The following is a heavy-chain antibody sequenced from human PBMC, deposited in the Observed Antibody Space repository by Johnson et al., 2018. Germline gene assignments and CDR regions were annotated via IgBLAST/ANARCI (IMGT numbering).Heavy chain of an antibody. D-gene: IGHD3-22*01. CDR2: ISGSGGST. CDR1: GFTFSSYA. J-gene: IGHJ3*02. Sequence: VQLVESGGGLVQPGGSLRLSCAASGFTFSSYAMSWVRQAPGKGLEWGSAISGSGGSTYYADSVKGRFTISRDNSKNTLYLQMNSLRAEDTAVYYCAKDPDYYDSSGYAFDIWGQGTMVTVSS. CDR3: AKDPDYYDSSGYAFDI. V-gene: IGHV3-23*04.